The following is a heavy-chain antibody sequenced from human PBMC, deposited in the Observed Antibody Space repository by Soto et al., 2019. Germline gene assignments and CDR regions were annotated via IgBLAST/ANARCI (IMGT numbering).Heavy chain of an antibody. CDR3: ARDSGSYPRYYFDY. V-gene: IGHV1-69*01. CDR2: IIPIFGTA. CDR1: GGTFSSYA. Sequence: QVQLVQSGAGVKKPGSSVKVSCKASGGTFSSYAISWVRQAPGQGLEWMGGIIPIFGTANYAQKFQGRVTITADESTSTAYMELSSLRSEDTAVYYCARDSGSYPRYYFDYWGQGTLVTVSS. D-gene: IGHD1-26*01. J-gene: IGHJ4*02.